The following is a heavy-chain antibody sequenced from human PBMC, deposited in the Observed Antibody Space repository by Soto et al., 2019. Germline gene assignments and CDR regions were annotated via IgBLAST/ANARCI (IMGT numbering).Heavy chain of an antibody. CDR3: ATDRGGTVTTHYYYGMDV. D-gene: IGHD4-17*01. V-gene: IGHV1-24*01. CDR2: FDPEDGET. Sequence: ASVKLACKVSGYTLTELSMHWGRQAPGKGLEWMGGFDPEDGETIYAQKFQGRVTMTEDTSTDTAYMELSSLRSEDTAVYYCATDRGGTVTTHYYYGMDVWGQGTTVTVSS. J-gene: IGHJ6*02. CDR1: GYTLTELS.